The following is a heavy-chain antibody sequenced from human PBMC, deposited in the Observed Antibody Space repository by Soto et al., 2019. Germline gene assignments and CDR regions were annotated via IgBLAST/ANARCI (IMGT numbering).Heavy chain of an antibody. Sequence: SSETLSLTCTVSGGSSISSSNHWGWIRQPPGKGLEWIGNIYYSENTYYNPSLRSRVTISVDTSKNQFSLRLTSVTAADTAVYYCATHPPYGPLDHWGQGTLVTVSS. CDR2: IYYSENT. CDR1: GGSSISSSNH. D-gene: IGHD4-17*01. CDR3: ATHPPYGPLDH. V-gene: IGHV4-39*01. J-gene: IGHJ4*02.